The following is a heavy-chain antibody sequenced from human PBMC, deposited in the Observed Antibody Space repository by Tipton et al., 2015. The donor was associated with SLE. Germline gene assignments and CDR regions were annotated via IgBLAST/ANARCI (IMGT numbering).Heavy chain of an antibody. J-gene: IGHJ3*02. V-gene: IGHV4-34*01. Sequence: AGLVKPSETLSLTCAVYGGSFSGYYWSWIRQPPGKGLEWIGEINHSGSTNNNPSLKSRVTISVDTSKNQFSLKLSSVTVADTAVYYCARAGGSGKSSDAFDIWGQGTMVTVSS. CDR1: GGSFSGYY. CDR3: ARAGGSGKSSDAFDI. CDR2: INHSGST.